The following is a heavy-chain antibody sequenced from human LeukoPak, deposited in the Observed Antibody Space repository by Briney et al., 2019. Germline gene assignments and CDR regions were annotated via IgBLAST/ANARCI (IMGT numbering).Heavy chain of an antibody. D-gene: IGHD2-2*01. CDR3: ASRGPPRDIVVVPVASANENLDYYYYYMDV. CDR2: IIPIFGTA. V-gene: IGHV1-69*05. Sequence: GASVKVSCKASGGTFSSYAISWVRQAPGQGLEWMGGIIPIFGTANYEQKFQGRVTITTDESTSTAYMELSSLRSEDTAVYYCASRGPPRDIVVVPVASANENLDYYYYYMDVWGKGTTVIVSS. CDR1: GGTFSSYA. J-gene: IGHJ6*03.